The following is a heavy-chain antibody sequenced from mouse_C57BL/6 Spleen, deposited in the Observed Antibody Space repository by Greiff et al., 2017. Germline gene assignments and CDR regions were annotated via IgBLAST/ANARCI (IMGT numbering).Heavy chain of an antibody. V-gene: IGHV1-54*01. CDR1: GYAFTNYL. CDR3: ARSRPRGYFDV. J-gene: IGHJ1*03. CDR2: LNPGSGGT. Sequence: QVQLQQSGAELVRPGTSVKVSCKASGYAFTNYLIEWVKQRPGQGLEWIGVLNPGSGGTNYNEKFKGKATLTADKSSSTAYMQLSSLTSEDSAVYFCARSRPRGYFDVWGTGTTVTVSS.